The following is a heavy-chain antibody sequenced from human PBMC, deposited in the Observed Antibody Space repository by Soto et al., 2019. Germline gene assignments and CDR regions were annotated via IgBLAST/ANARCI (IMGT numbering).Heavy chain of an antibody. CDR1: GGSFSGYY. J-gene: IGHJ6*02. Sequence: QVQLQQWGAGLLKPSETLSLTCAVYGGSFSGYYWSWIRQPPGKGLEWIGEINHSGSTNYNPSLKRRVTISVDTSKNQFSLKLSSVTAADTAVYYCARVSPSRGMDVWGQGTTVTVSS. CDR3: ARVSPSRGMDV. V-gene: IGHV4-34*01. D-gene: IGHD3-16*02. CDR2: INHSGST.